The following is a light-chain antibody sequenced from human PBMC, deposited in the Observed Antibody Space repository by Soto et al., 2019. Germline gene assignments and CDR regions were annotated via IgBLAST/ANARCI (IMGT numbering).Light chain of an antibody. J-gene: IGKJ1*01. CDR2: DAS. CDR3: QQYNSYSPA. V-gene: IGKV1-5*01. CDR1: QSISSW. Sequence: DIQMTQSPSTLSASVGDRVTITCRASQSISSWLAWYQQRPGKAPKLLIYDASSLQSGVPSRFSGSGSGTEFTLTISSLQPDDLATYYCQQYNSYSPAVGQGTKGEIK.